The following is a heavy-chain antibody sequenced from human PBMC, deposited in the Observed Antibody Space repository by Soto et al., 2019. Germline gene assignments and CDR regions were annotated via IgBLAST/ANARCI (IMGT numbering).Heavy chain of an antibody. CDR2: ISNDGNNN. D-gene: IGHD5-12*01. Sequence: QVQPVESGGGVVQPGRSLRLSCVVSGFTFRSYAMHWVRQAPGKGLEWVAVISNDGNNNYHADSVKGRFTISRDNSKNTLYRHMDSLRAEDTALYYCSRFVGYGGSEYYFDNWGQGIHVIVST. CDR3: SRFVGYGGSEYYFDN. CDR1: GFTFRSYA. J-gene: IGHJ4*02. V-gene: IGHV3-30-3*02.